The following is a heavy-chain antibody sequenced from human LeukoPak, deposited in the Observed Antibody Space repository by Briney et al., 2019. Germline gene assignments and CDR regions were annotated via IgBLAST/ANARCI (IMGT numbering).Heavy chain of an antibody. CDR3: AKYLSGSFDY. J-gene: IGHJ4*02. Sequence: GGSLRLSCAASGFTFSTYNIHWVRQAPGKGLEWVAVISYDGRNKYYADSVKGRFTISRDNSKNTLYLQMNSLRAEDTAVYYCAKYLSGSFDYWGQGTLVTVSS. CDR1: GFTFSTYN. V-gene: IGHV3-30*18. D-gene: IGHD3-22*01. CDR2: ISYDGRNK.